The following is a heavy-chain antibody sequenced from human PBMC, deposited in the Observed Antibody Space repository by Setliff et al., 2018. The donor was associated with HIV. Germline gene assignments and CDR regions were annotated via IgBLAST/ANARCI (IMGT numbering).Heavy chain of an antibody. D-gene: IGHD2-8*01. Sequence: SCAASGFTFSNFWIHWVRQAPGKGLEYVSAINDNGGSTNYASFVGGRFAISRDNAKNSLYLQMNSLRAEDTAVYYCARPLLRTNPVYGILGNWFDSWGRGTLVTVSS. CDR2: INDNGGST. CDR3: ARPLLRTNPVYGILGNWFDS. CDR1: GFTFSNFW. J-gene: IGHJ5*01. V-gene: IGHV3-64*01.